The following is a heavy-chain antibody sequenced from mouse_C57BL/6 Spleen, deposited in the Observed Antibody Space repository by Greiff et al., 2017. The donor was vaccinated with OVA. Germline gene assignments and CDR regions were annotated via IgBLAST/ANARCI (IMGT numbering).Heavy chain of an antibody. CDR3: AGGITTVLDY. CDR2: INPGSGGT. CDR1: GYAFTHYL. J-gene: IGHJ2*01. D-gene: IGHD1-1*01. Sequence: VQLQQSGAELVRPGTSVKVSCKASGYAFTHYLIEWVKQRPGQGLEWIGVINPGSGGTNYNEKFKGKATLTADKSSSTAYMQLSSLTSEDSAVYFCAGGITTVLDYWGQGTTLTVSS. V-gene: IGHV1-54*01.